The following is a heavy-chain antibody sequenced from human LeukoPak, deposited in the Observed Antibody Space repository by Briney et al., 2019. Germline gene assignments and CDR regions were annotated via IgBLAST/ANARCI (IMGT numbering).Heavy chain of an antibody. V-gene: IGHV1-18*04. CDR3: ARGQNIVVVPAALGGMDV. J-gene: IGHJ6*02. D-gene: IGHD2-2*01. CDR1: GYTFTGYY. Sequence: ASVKVSCKASGYTFTGYYIHWVRQAPGQGLEWMGWISAYNGNTNYAQKLQGRVTMTTDTSTSTAYMEPRSLRSDDTAVYYCARGQNIVVVPAALGGMDVWGQGTTVTVSS. CDR2: ISAYNGNT.